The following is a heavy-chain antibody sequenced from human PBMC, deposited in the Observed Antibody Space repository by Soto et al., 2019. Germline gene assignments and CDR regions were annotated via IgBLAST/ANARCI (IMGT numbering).Heavy chain of an antibody. CDR3: ARGSGSGSYFAIPYFDY. D-gene: IGHD3-10*01. V-gene: IGHV4-30-2*01. J-gene: IGHJ4*02. CDR1: GGSISSGGYS. Sequence: SSETLSLACAVSGGSISSGGYSWSWIRQPPGKGLVWIGYIYHSGSTYYNPSLKSRVTISVDRSKNQFSLKLSSVTAADTAVYYWARGSGSGSYFAIPYFDYWGQGTLVTVSS. CDR2: IYHSGST.